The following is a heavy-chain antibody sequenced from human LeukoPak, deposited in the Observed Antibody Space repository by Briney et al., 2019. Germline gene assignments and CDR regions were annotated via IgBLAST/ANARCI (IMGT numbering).Heavy chain of an antibody. V-gene: IGHV3-64D*06. J-gene: IGHJ6*02. CDR3: VKEIYSYDKYYYFCAMDV. CDR2: ISTYGAST. Sequence: GGSLRLSCSASGFTFSTYAMHWVRQAPGKGLECVSTISTYGASTYYADSVKGRFTISRDNSKNTLYLQMSSLRAEDTAIYYCVKEIYSYDKYYYFCAMDVWGQGTTVTVSS. CDR1: GFTFSTYA. D-gene: IGHD5-18*01.